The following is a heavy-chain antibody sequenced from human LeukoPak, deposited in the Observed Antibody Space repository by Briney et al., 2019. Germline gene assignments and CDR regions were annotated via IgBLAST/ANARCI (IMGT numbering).Heavy chain of an antibody. J-gene: IGHJ4*02. CDR3: AREYYYDSSGPSIYFDY. V-gene: IGHV4-59*01. CDR2: IYYSGST. CDR1: GGSFSGYY. D-gene: IGHD3-22*01. Sequence: SSETLSLTCAVYGGSFSGYYWSWIRQPPGKGLEWIGYIYYSGSTNYNPSLKSRVTISVDTSKNQFSLKLSSVTAADTAVYYCAREYYYDSSGPSIYFDYWGQGTLVTVSS.